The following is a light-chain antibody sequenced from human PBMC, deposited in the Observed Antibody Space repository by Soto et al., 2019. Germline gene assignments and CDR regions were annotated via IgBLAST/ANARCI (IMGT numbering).Light chain of an antibody. J-gene: IGLJ2*01. CDR3: CSYAGSSTDVV. V-gene: IGLV2-23*01. Sequence: ALTQPASVSGSPGQSITISCTGTSSDVGSYNLVSWYQQHPGKAPKLMIYEGSKRPSGVSNRFSGSKSGNTASLTISGLQAEDEADYYCCSYAGSSTDVVFGGGTKLTVL. CDR2: EGS. CDR1: SSDVGSYNL.